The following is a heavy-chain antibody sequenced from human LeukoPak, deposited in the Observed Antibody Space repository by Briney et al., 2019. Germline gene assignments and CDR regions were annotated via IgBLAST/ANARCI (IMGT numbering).Heavy chain of an antibody. J-gene: IGHJ6*03. Sequence: PGGSLRLSCAASGFTFSSYSMNWVRQAPGKGLEWVSSISSSRSSYIYYADSVKGRFTISRDNAKNSLYLQMNSLRAEDTAVYYCAREKSFLEWLSTGRRDGYYMDVWGKGTTVTVSS. CDR3: AREKSFLEWLSTGRRDGYYMDV. CDR2: ISSSRSSYI. V-gene: IGHV3-21*01. D-gene: IGHD3-3*02. CDR1: GFTFSSYS.